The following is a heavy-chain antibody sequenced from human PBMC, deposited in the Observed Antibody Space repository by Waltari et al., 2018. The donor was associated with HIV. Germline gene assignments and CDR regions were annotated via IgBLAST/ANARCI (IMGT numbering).Heavy chain of an antibody. D-gene: IGHD6-25*01. CDR3: ARRLELAARPNYYYYGMDV. CDR2: ISGSGGRT. Sequence: EVQLLESGGGLVQPGGSLRLSCAASGFTFSSYAMSWVRQAPGQGLVWVSAISGSGGRTYYADSVKGRFTIYRDDSKITLYLQMNSLRAEDTAVYYCARRLELAARPNYYYYGMDVWGQGTTVTVSS. CDR1: GFTFSSYA. V-gene: IGHV3-23*01. J-gene: IGHJ6*02.